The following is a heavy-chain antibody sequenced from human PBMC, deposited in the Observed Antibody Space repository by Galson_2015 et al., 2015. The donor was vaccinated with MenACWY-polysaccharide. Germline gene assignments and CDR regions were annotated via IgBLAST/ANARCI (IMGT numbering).Heavy chain of an antibody. D-gene: IGHD3-3*01. CDR3: ARDKGTYYDFWSGPGGYGMDV. Sequence: SLRLSCAASGFTFSSYAMHWVRQAPGKGLEWVAVISYDGSNKYYADSVEGRFTISRDNSKNTLYLQMNSLRAEDTAVYYCARDKGTYYDFWSGPGGYGMDVWGQGTTVTVSS. CDR1: GFTFSSYA. V-gene: IGHV3-30-3*01. J-gene: IGHJ6*02. CDR2: ISYDGSNK.